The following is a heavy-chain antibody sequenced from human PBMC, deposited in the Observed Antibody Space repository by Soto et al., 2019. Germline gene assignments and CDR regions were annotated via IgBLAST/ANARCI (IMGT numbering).Heavy chain of an antibody. D-gene: IGHD3-3*01. J-gene: IGHJ5*02. CDR3: ARDSLPFGVVITNWFDP. Sequence: QVQLVQSGAEVKKPGSSVKVSCKASGGTFSSYTISWVRQAPGQGLEWMGRIIPILGIANYAQKFQGRVTITADKSTSTAYMELSSLRSEDTAVYYCARDSLPFGVVITNWFDPWGQGTLVTVSS. CDR1: GGTFSSYT. CDR2: IIPILGIA. V-gene: IGHV1-69*08.